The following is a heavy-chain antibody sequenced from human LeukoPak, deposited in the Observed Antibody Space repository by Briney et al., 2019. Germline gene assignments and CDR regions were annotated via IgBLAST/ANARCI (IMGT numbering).Heavy chain of an antibody. CDR3: ARGYCSSTSCYGIFDY. CDR1: GFTFSSYG. J-gene: IGHJ4*02. Sequence: GGSLRLSCAASGFTFSSYGMHWVRQAPGKGLEWVSSISSSSSYIYYADSVKGRFTISRDNAKNSLYLQMNSLRAEDAAVYYCARGYCSSTSCYGIFDYWGQGTLVTVSS. CDR2: ISSSSSYI. V-gene: IGHV3-21*01. D-gene: IGHD2-2*01.